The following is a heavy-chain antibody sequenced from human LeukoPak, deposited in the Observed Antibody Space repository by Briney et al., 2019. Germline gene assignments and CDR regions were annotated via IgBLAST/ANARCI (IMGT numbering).Heavy chain of an antibody. CDR3: ARKREMAAFGMDV. D-gene: IGHD5-24*01. CDR1: GGTFSSYA. Sequence: ASVKVSCKASGGTFSSYAISWVRQAPGQGLGWMGRIIPILGIANYAQKFQGRVTITADKSTSTAYMELSSLRSEDTAVYYCARKREMAAFGMDVWGQGTTVTVSS. CDR2: IIPILGIA. J-gene: IGHJ6*02. V-gene: IGHV1-69*04.